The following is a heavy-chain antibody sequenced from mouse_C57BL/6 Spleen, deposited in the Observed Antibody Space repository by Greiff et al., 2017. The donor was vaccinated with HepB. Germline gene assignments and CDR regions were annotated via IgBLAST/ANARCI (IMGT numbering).Heavy chain of an antibody. CDR3: ARKNGLAWFAY. J-gene: IGHJ3*01. CDR2: ISDGGSYT. Sequence: EVKLVESGGGLVKPGGSLKLSCAASGFTFSSYAMSWVRQTPEKRLEWVATISDGGSYTYYPDNVKGRFTISRDNAKNNLYLQMSHLKSEDTAMYYCARKNGLAWFAYWGQGTLVTVSA. CDR1: GFTFSSYA. V-gene: IGHV5-4*03.